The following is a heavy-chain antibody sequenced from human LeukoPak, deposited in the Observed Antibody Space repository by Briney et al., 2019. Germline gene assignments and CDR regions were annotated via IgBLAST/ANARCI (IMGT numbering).Heavy chain of an antibody. J-gene: IGHJ4*02. CDR3: TRDTVVRGVAYPNDY. Sequence: GGSLRLSCAASGFTVSSNYMSWVRQAPGKGLEWVANIKQDGSEKYYVDSVKGRFTISRDNARNSLYLQMNSLRAEDTAVYYCTRDTVVRGVAYPNDYWGQGTLVTVSS. V-gene: IGHV3-7*01. CDR1: GFTVSSNY. D-gene: IGHD3-10*01. CDR2: IKQDGSEK.